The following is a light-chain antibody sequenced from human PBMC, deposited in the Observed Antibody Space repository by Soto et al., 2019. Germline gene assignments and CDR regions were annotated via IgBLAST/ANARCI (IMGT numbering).Light chain of an antibody. CDR2: GAS. J-gene: IGKJ5*01. CDR1: QSVSNNY. Sequence: EIVLTQSPGTLSLSRGERSTLSCGASQSVSNNYLAWYQQKPGQAPRLLIYGASNRATGIPDRFSGSGSGTDFTLTISILEPEDFAVYYRQQYNNWPPITFGQGTRLEFK. CDR3: QQYNNWPPIT. V-gene: IGKV3-20*01.